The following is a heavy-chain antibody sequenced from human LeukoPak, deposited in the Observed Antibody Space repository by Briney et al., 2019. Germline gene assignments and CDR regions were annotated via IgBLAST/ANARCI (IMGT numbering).Heavy chain of an antibody. Sequence: PSQTLSLTCTVSGGSISSGGYYWSWIRQHPGKGLEWIGYIYYSGSTYYNPSLKSRVTISVDTFKNQFSLKLSSVTAADTAVYYCERGGNLVYWFDPWGQGTLVTVSS. CDR3: ERGGNLVYWFDP. CDR2: IYYSGST. J-gene: IGHJ5*02. CDR1: GGSISSGGYY. D-gene: IGHD3-16*01. V-gene: IGHV4-31*03.